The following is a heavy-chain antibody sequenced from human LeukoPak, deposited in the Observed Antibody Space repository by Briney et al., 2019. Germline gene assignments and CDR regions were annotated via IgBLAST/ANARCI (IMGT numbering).Heavy chain of an antibody. J-gene: IGHJ4*02. CDR2: MYYSGST. D-gene: IGHD4-17*01. CDR3: ASHTVTLSYFDY. V-gene: IGHV4-39*01. Sequence: PSETLSLTCTVSGGSISSSSYYWGWIRQPPGKGLEWIGSMYYSGSTYYNPSLKSRVTISVDTSKNQFSLKLNSVTAADTAVYYCASHTVTLSYFDYWGQGTLVTVS. CDR1: GGSISSSSYY.